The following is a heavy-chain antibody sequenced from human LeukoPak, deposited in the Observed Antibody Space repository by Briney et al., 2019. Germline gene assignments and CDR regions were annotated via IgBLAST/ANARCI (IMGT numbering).Heavy chain of an antibody. CDR3: ARDPTTEGYSSGWDWFDP. J-gene: IGHJ5*02. V-gene: IGHV3-21*01. CDR1: GFTFGDFA. D-gene: IGHD6-19*01. CDR2: ISSSSSYI. Sequence: GGSLRLSCTTSGFTFGDFAMSWFRQAPGKGLEWVSSISSSSSYIYYADSVKGRFTISRDNAKNSLYLQMNSLRAEDTAVYYCARDPTTEGYSSGWDWFDPWGQGTLVTVSS.